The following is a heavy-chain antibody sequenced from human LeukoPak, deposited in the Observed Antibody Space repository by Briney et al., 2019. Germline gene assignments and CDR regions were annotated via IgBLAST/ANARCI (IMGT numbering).Heavy chain of an antibody. CDR1: GFTFSSCG. V-gene: IGHV3-23*01. CDR3: AKDGGQGADY. J-gene: IGHJ4*02. CDR2: ISASGYNT. Sequence: PGGSLRLSCAASGFTFSSCGMSWVRQAPGKGLEWVSTISASGYNTYYADSVKGRFTISRDNSKNTLYLQMNSLRAEDTAVYYCAKDGGQGADYWGQGTLVSVSS. D-gene: IGHD3-16*01.